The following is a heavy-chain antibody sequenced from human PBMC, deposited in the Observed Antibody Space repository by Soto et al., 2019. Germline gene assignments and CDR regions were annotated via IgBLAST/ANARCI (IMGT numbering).Heavy chain of an antibody. V-gene: IGHV4-39*01. CDR2: IYYSGST. J-gene: IGHJ6*02. D-gene: IGHD6-13*01. CDR3: ASNPGTAAAGSWDYYGMDV. CDR1: GGSISSSSYY. Sequence: SETLSLTCTVSGGSISSSSYYWGWIRQPPGKGLEWIGSIYYSGSTYYNPSLKSRVTISVDTSKNQFSLKLSSVTAADTAVYYCASNPGTAAAGSWDYYGMDVWGQGTTVTVSS.